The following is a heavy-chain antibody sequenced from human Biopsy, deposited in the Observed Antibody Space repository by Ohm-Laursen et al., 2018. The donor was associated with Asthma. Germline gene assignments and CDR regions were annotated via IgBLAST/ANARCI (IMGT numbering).Heavy chain of an antibody. CDR2: IYHSGST. CDR1: GGSISSGGYS. D-gene: IGHD5-24*01. Sequence: QTLSLTCAVSGGSISSGGYSWSWIRQPPGKGLEWVGYIYHSGSTYYNPSLKSRVTISVDRSKNQFSLKLSSVTAADTAVYYCARVKDGYNFDYWGQGTLVTVSS. CDR3: ARVKDGYNFDY. J-gene: IGHJ4*02. V-gene: IGHV4-30-2*01.